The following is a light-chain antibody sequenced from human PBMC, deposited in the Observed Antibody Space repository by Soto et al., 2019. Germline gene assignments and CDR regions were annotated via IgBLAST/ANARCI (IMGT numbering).Light chain of an antibody. CDR3: QRYDDAPLT. CDR1: QDISNY. J-gene: IGKJ4*01. V-gene: IGKV1-27*01. CDR2: SAS. Sequence: DIQMTQSPSSLSASVGDRVTMTCRASQDISNYLVWYQQQPGKVPKLLIYSASTLHSGVPSRFSGSGSGTDLTLTISSLQPEDVGTYYCQRYDDAPLTFGGGTKVDI.